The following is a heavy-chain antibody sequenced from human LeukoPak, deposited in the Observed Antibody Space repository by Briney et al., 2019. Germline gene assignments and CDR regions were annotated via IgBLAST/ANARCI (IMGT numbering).Heavy chain of an antibody. D-gene: IGHD2-2*01. CDR3: AKWKYCSSTSCYLRSYWFDP. Sequence: PGGSLRLSCAASGFTFSSYAMSWVRQAPGKGLEWVSAISGSGGSTYCADSVKGRFTISRDNSKNTLYLQMNSLRAEDTAVYYCAKWKYCSSTSCYLRSYWFDPWGQGTLVTVSS. J-gene: IGHJ5*02. CDR2: ISGSGGST. V-gene: IGHV3-23*01. CDR1: GFTFSSYA.